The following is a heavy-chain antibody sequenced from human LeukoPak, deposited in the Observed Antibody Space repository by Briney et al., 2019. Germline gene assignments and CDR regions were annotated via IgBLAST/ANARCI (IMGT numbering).Heavy chain of an antibody. CDR1: GGSISSYY. CDR2: INHSGST. V-gene: IGHV4-34*01. Sequence: SETLSLTCTVSGGSISSYYWSWIRQPPGKGLEWIGEINHSGSTNYNPSLESRVTISVDMSKNQFSLKLTSVAAADTAVYYCARRLGGYCSSSSCFHMDVWGKGTTVTVSS. J-gene: IGHJ6*03. D-gene: IGHD2-2*01. CDR3: ARRLGGYCSSSSCFHMDV.